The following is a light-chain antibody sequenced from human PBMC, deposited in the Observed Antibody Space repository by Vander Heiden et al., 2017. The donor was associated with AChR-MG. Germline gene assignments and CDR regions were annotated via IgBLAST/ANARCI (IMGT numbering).Light chain of an antibody. CDR3: HAWNSSIWV. CDR2: QDS. CDR1: KLVHTY. Sequence: SYELTQPPPVSVSPGQTASSTCSDVKLVHTYAYLLHPKPVQCLVLVIYQDSKRASEIPAHFSCSASTTTATLTLRETQARDEDHYYCHAWNSSIWVFGGGTKLTVL. J-gene: IGLJ3*02. V-gene: IGLV3-1*01.